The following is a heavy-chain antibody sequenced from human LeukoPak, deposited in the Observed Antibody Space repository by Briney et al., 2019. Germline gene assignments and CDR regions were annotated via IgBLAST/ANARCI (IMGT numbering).Heavy chain of an antibody. Sequence: SETLSLTCAVSGGSISSGGYSWSWIRQPPGKGLEWIGYIYHSGSTYYNPSPKSRVTISVDRSKNQFSLKLSSVTAADTAVYYCARDQNKRGYSYGYAFDIWGQGTMVTVSS. D-gene: IGHD5-18*01. CDR2: IYHSGST. CDR1: GGSISSGGYS. CDR3: ARDQNKRGYSYGYAFDI. J-gene: IGHJ3*02. V-gene: IGHV4-30-2*01.